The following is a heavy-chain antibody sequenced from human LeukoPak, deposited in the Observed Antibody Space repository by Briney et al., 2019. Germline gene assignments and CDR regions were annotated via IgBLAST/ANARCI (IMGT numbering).Heavy chain of an antibody. Sequence: GSLRLSCAASGFTFSSYSMNWVRQAPGKGLEWVSGMSGGGGSTYYADSVKGRFTISRDNSKNTLYLQMNSLRAEDTAIYYCAKTSSGWYPFDYWGQGTLVTVSS. CDR1: GFTFSSYS. D-gene: IGHD6-19*01. V-gene: IGHV3-23*01. CDR3: AKTSSGWYPFDY. J-gene: IGHJ4*02. CDR2: MSGGGGST.